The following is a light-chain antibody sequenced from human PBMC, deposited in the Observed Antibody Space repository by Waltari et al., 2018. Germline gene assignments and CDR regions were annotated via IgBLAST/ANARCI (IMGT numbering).Light chain of an antibody. CDR1: SSDVGGYNY. V-gene: IGLV2-11*01. CDR2: DVS. CDR3: CSYAGRYTWV. J-gene: IGLJ3*02. Sequence: QSALTPHRSVSGSPGQSVTISCTGPSSDVGGYNYVSWFQQHPGKSPKLMIHDVSKRPSGVPDRFSGSKSGNTASLTISGLQADDETDYYCCSYAGRYTWVFGGGTKLTVL.